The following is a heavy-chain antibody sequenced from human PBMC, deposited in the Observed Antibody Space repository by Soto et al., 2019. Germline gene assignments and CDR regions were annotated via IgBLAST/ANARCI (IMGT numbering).Heavy chain of an antibody. J-gene: IGHJ4*02. D-gene: IGHD3-10*01. CDR1: GFTFSSYA. CDR2: ISGSGGST. CDR3: AKPVHYYGSGSYYFDY. V-gene: IGHV3-23*01. Sequence: LRLSCAASGFTFSSYAMSWVRQAPGKGLEWVSAISGSGGSTYYADSVKGRFTISRDNSKNTLYLQMNSLRAEDTAVYYCAKPVHYYGSGSYYFDYWGQGTLVTVSS.